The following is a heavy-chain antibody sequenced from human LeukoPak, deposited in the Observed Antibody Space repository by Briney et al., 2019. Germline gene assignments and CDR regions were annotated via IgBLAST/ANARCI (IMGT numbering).Heavy chain of an antibody. D-gene: IGHD4-17*01. J-gene: IGHJ4*02. CDR1: GGSISSYY. V-gene: IGHV4-59*08. Sequence: SETRSLTCTVSGGSISSYYWSWIRQPPGKGLEWIGYIYYSGSTNYNPSLKSRVTISVDTSKNQFSLKLSSVTAADTAVYYCARRPPLYGALFDYWGQGTLVTVSS. CDR3: ARRPPLYGALFDY. CDR2: IYYSGST.